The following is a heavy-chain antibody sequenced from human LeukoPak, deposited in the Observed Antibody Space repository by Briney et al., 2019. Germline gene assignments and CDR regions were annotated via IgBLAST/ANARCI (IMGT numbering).Heavy chain of an antibody. V-gene: IGHV1-69*13. CDR1: GGTFSSYA. CDR3: ARVEVARSGYLDYHYYGMDV. CDR2: IIPIFGTA. D-gene: IGHD3-22*01. J-gene: IGHJ6*02. Sequence: SVKVSCKASGGTFSSYAISWVRQAPGQGLEWMGGIIPIFGTANYAQKFQGRVTITADESTSTAYMELSSLRSEDTAVYYCARVEVARSGYLDYHYYGMDVWGQGTTVTVSS.